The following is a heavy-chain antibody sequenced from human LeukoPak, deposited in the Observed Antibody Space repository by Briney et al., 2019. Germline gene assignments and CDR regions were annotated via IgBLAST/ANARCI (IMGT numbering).Heavy chain of an antibody. D-gene: IGHD3-22*01. J-gene: IGHJ4*02. CDR3: ARDLVVSGIDY. CDR2: IYYSGST. Sequence: PSGTLSLTCTVSGGSISSHYWSWIRQPPGKGLEWIGYIYYSGSTNYNPSLKSRVTISVDTSKNQFSLKLSSVTAADTAVYYCARDLVVSGIDYWGQGTLVTVSS. CDR1: GGSISSHY. V-gene: IGHV4-59*11.